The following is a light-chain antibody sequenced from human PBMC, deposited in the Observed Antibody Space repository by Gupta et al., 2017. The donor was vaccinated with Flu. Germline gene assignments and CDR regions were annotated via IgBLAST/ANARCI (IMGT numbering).Light chain of an antibody. CDR3: LQDDNYPLT. CDR1: QGIRND. V-gene: IGKV1-6*01. J-gene: IGKJ4*01. CDR2: SAS. Sequence: AIQMTQSPSSLSPSVGHRVSITCLARQGIRNDLSWYQQKPGEAPKLLIYSASRLQSGVPSRFSGSRSGTDFTLTISSLQPEDFATYYCLQDDNYPLTFGGGTKVEIK.